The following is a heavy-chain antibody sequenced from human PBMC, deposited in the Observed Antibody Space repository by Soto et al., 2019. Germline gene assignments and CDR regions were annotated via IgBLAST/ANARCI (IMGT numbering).Heavy chain of an antibody. Sequence: PGASLKISCKGSGYSFNDYWNGWVRQMPGKGLEWMGIIYPGDSDTRYSPSFQGQVTISADKSISTAFLQWSGLKASDTAMYYCARYNAIDVWGQGTTVTVSS. CDR2: IYPGDSDT. J-gene: IGHJ6*02. CDR3: ARYNAIDV. V-gene: IGHV5-51*01. CDR1: GYSFNDYW.